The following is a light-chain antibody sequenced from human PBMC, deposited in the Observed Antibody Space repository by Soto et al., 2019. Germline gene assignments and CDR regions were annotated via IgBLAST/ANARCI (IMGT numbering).Light chain of an antibody. CDR3: QQYNTWPLT. Sequence: EIVMTQSPATLSVSPGERATLSCRASQGVTTNLAWYQQKPGQAPRLLIYGASTRATGIPARFSGSGSGTAFTLTISGLQSEDFAVYYCQQYNTWPLTFGGGTKVEIK. CDR1: QGVTTN. J-gene: IGKJ4*01. V-gene: IGKV3-15*01. CDR2: GAS.